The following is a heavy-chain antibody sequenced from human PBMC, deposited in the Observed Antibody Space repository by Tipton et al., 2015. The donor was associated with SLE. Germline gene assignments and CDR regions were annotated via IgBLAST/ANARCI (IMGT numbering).Heavy chain of an antibody. V-gene: IGHV3-49*04. D-gene: IGHD6-13*01. CDR3: TRAMGRSSWYYFDY. CDR2: IRSKAYGGTT. Sequence: RSLRLSCTTSGFTFGDYAMSWVRQAPGKGLEWVGFIRSKAYGGTTEYAASVKGRFSLSRDDSKSIAYLQMNSLKTEDTAVFYCTRAMGRSSWYYFDYWGQGTLVTVSS. CDR1: GFTFGDYA. J-gene: IGHJ4*02.